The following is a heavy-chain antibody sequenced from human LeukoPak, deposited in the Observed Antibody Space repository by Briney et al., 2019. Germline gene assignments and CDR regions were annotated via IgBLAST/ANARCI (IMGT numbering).Heavy chain of an antibody. Sequence: SETLSLTCAVYGGSFSGYYWSWIRQPPGKGLEWIGEINHSGSTNYNPSLKSRVTISVDTSKNQFSLKLSSVTAADTAVYYCARSLEPGPLSGYDFDYWGQGTLVTVSS. V-gene: IGHV4-34*01. J-gene: IGHJ4*02. D-gene: IGHD5-12*01. CDR2: INHSGST. CDR1: GGSFSGYY. CDR3: ARSLEPGPLSGYDFDY.